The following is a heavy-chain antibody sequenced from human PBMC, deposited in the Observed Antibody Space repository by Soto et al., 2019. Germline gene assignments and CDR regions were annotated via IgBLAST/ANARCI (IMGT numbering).Heavy chain of an antibody. Sequence: PGGSLRLSCSASGLPHSSFAMMWVRQAPGKGLQCVAGIYGSGRGIEYADSVKGRFTISRDNSKNTVYLQMNSLRPEDTAVYYCARGVFYYYGSSGYSPDYWGQGTLVTVSS. J-gene: IGHJ4*02. V-gene: IGHV3-23*05. CDR3: ARGVFYYYGSSGYSPDY. CDR1: GLPHSSFA. D-gene: IGHD3-22*01. CDR2: IYGSGRGI.